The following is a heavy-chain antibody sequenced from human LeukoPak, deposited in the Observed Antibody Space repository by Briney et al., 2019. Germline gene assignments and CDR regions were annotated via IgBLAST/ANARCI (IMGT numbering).Heavy chain of an antibody. Sequence: PGGSLKLSCVGSGFTFAKYAMTWVREAPGKGLEWVSVISGSGNVTYYAESVKGRFTISRDNSKRTLYLQTDSLRADDTAIYYCAKDRAGANWGQGTLVLVSS. J-gene: IGHJ4*02. CDR1: GFTFAKYA. V-gene: IGHV3-23*01. CDR3: AKDRAGAN. CDR2: ISGSGNVT.